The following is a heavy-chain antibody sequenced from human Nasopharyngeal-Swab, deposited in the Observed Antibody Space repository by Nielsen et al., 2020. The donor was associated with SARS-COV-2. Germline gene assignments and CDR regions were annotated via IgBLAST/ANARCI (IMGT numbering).Heavy chain of an antibody. CDR3: AKGGYCSSTSCYIDY. CDR2: ISGSGGST. Sequence: GGSLRLSCAASGFTFSSYAMSWVRQAPGKGLEWVSAISGSGGSTYYADSVKGRFTISRDNSKNTLYPQMNSLRAEDTAVYYCAKGGYCSSTSCYIDYWGQGTLVTVSS. CDR1: GFTFSSYA. V-gene: IGHV3-23*01. J-gene: IGHJ4*02. D-gene: IGHD2-2*02.